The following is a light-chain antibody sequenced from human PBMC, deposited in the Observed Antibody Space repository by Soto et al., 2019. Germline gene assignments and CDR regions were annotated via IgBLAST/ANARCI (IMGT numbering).Light chain of an antibody. Sequence: SALTQPSSVSGSPGQWITISCTGTSSDIGAYNFVSWYQQHPGKAPKLMLYDVNIRPSGVSNRFSGSKSGNTASLTISGLQAEDEADYYCTSWTTSTTMIFGGGTKVTVL. CDR2: DVN. V-gene: IGLV2-14*03. CDR1: SSDIGAYNF. J-gene: IGLJ2*01. CDR3: TSWTTSTTMI.